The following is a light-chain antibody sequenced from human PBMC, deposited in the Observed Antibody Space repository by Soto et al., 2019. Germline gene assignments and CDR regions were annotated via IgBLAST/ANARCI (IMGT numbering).Light chain of an antibody. CDR1: SSNVAAGYD. CDR3: QSYDSSLGGVV. CDR2: NNN. J-gene: IGLJ3*02. Sequence: QSVLTQPPSVSGAPGERVAISCTGSSSNVAAGYDVHWYQQLPGTAPKLLIYNNNNRPSGVPDRFSGSRSGTSASLAITGLQADDEADYHCQSYDSSLGGVVFGGGTKLTVL. V-gene: IGLV1-40*01.